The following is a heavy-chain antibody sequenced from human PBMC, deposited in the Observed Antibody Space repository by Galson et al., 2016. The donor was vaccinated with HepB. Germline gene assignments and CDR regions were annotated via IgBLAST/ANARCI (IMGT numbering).Heavy chain of an antibody. Sequence: SLRLSCAASGFTFSSFAMSWVRRVPGKGLEWVSAISGRGDRIRYAESVKGRFIISRDNSKNTLDVEMKSLRVEDTAVYYCAKEGWFGELLYGHFDFWGQGALVTASS. D-gene: IGHD3-10*01. J-gene: IGHJ4*02. CDR3: AKEGWFGELLYGHFDF. V-gene: IGHV3-23*01. CDR1: GFTFSSFA. CDR2: ISGRGDRI.